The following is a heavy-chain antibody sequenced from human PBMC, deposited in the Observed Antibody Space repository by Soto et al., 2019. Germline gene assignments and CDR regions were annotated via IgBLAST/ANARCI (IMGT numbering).Heavy chain of an antibody. CDR2: IGGCGGSF. CDR1: GFAFSNYA. Sequence: PGGSLRLSCVASGFAFSNYAMSWVRQAPGKVLEWVSSIGGCGGSFFYADSVKGRSTISRDNSKNTLYLQMNGLTKEDTALYYCAKAGTYATTTTCQFAPWGQGTLVTVSS. V-gene: IGHV3-23*01. CDR3: AKAGTYATTTTCQFAP. D-gene: IGHD1-26*01. J-gene: IGHJ5*02.